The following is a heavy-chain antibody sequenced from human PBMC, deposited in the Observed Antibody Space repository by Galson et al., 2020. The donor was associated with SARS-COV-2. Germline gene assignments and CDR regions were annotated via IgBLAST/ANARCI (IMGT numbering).Heavy chain of an antibody. J-gene: IGHJ4*02. CDR1: GFTFSSYS. CDR3: AKVERDYNFWSQIDY. Sequence: GGSLRLSFAATGFTFSSYSMHWVRQFPGKGLEWVAIIGYDGSNKYHADSVEGRFTISRDNAKNTLFLQMNSLRAEDTAIYYCAKVERDYNFWSQIDYWGQGTLVTVSS. V-gene: IGHV3-30*04. CDR2: IGYDGSNK. D-gene: IGHD3-3*01.